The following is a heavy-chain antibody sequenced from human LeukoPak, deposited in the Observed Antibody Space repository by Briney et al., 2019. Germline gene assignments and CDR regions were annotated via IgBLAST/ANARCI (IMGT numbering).Heavy chain of an antibody. CDR3: VYSSSWYTARVEH. V-gene: IGHV4-34*01. Sequence: PSETLSLTCAVYGGSLNGYYWSWIRQSPGKGLEWIGEINHSGSTNYNPSLKSRVTISVDTSKNQFSLKLSSVTAADPAVYYCVYSSSWYTARVEHWGQGTLVTVSS. D-gene: IGHD6-13*01. CDR1: GGSLNGYY. J-gene: IGHJ5*02. CDR2: INHSGST.